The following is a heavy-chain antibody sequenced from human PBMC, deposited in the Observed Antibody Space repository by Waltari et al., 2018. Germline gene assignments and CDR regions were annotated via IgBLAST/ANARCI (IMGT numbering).Heavy chain of an antibody. D-gene: IGHD3-22*01. CDR2: INHSGST. CDR1: GGSFSGYY. V-gene: IGHV4-34*01. J-gene: IGHJ4*02. Sequence: QVQLQQWGAGLLKPSETLSLTCAVYGGSFSGYYWSWIRQPPGKGLEWIGEINHSGSTNYNPSRKSRVTISVDTSKNQFSLKLSSVTAADTAVYYCARATVYYYDSSGYHYWGQGTLVTVSS. CDR3: ARATVYYYDSSGYHY.